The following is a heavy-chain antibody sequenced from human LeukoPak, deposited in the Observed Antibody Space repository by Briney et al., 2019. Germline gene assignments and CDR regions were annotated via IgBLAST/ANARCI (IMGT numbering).Heavy chain of an antibody. CDR2: IRSDGSNE. J-gene: IGHJ4*02. Sequence: TGGSLRLSCAASGFTFSSFAMHWVRQAPGKGLEWVAFIRSDGSNEYYADSVKGRITISRDNSKNTLYLQMNSLRAEDTAMYYCAKDGPYSNTWYKYFDYWGQGTLVTVSS. CDR3: AKDGPYSNTWYKYFDY. CDR1: GFTFSSFA. D-gene: IGHD6-13*01. V-gene: IGHV3-30*02.